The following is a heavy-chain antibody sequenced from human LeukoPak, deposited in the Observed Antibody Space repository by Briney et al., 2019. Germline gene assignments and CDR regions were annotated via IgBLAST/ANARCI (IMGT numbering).Heavy chain of an antibody. V-gene: IGHV3-23*01. CDR1: RFTFSSYA. D-gene: IGHD3-10*01. Sequence: PGGSQRLSCAASRFTFSSYAMSWVRQAPGKGREWVSAISAGGGATYYADSVKGRFTISRDNSKNTLYLQMNSLRAEDTAVYYCAKDASGSPYYFDYWGQGTLVTVSS. J-gene: IGHJ4*02. CDR3: AKDASGSPYYFDY. CDR2: ISAGGGAT.